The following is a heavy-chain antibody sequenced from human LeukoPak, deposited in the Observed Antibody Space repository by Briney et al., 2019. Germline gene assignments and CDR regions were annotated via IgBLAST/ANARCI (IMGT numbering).Heavy chain of an antibody. V-gene: IGHV3-23*01. J-gene: IGHJ4*02. CDR1: GFTFSSYA. D-gene: IGHD2-2*01. CDR3: AKGYCSSPSCSSDY. CDR2: ISGSGDST. Sequence: GGSLRLSCAASGFTFSSYAMSWVRQAPGKGLEWVSGISGSGDSTYYTNSVKGRFTISRDNSKSTLHLQMNSLRAKDTAVYYCAKGYCSSPSCSSDYWGQGTLVTVSS.